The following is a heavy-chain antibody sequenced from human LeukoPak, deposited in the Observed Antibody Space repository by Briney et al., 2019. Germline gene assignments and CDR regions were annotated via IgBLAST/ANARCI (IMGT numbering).Heavy chain of an antibody. V-gene: IGHV3-53*01. CDR2: IYRDGNT. J-gene: IGHJ5*02. Sequence: GGSLSLSCAASEFTVSTNYMTWVRQAPGKGLEWASVIYRDGNTYYADTVEGRFTISRDNSKNTLYLQMDSLRAEDTAVYYCAAQALAGKGNYFDPWGQGTLVTVSS. D-gene: IGHD6-19*01. CDR3: AAQALAGKGNYFDP. CDR1: EFTVSTNY.